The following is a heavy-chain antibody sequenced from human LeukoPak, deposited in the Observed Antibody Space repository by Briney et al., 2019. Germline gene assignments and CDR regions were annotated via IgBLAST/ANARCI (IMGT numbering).Heavy chain of an antibody. CDR3: ARGRIAARNWFDP. CDR1: GGSFSGYY. Sequence: SETLSLTCAVYGGSFSGYYWSWIRQPPGKGLEWIGEINHSGSTNYNPSLKSRVTISVDTSKNQFSLKLSSVTAADTAVYYCARGRIAARNWFDPWGQGTLVTGSS. V-gene: IGHV4-34*01. J-gene: IGHJ5*02. D-gene: IGHD6-6*01. CDR2: INHSGST.